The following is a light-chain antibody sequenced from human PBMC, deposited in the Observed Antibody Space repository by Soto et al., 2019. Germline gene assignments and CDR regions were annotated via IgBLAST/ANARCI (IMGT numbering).Light chain of an antibody. V-gene: IGKV3-20*01. J-gene: IGKJ4*01. CDR1: QSVSSSY. CDR2: GAS. CDR3: QQYGSSPLT. Sequence: IVLTQSPGTLSLSPGGRATLSCRASQSVSSSYLAWYQQKPGQAPRLLIYGASSRATAIPDRFSGSGSGTDFTLTISRLEPEDFAVYYCQQYGSSPLTFGGGTKVEIK.